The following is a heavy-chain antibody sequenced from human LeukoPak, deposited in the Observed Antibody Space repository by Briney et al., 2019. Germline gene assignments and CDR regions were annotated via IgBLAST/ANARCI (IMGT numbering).Heavy chain of an antibody. CDR2: ISWNSGSI. CDR3: AKDTLPQYYYGMDV. CDR1: GFTFDDYA. J-gene: IGHJ6*02. Sequence: GRSLRLSCAASGFTFDDYAMHWVRQAPGKGLEWVSGISWNSGSIGYADSVKGRFTISRDNAKNSLYLQMNSPRAEDTALYYCAKDTLPQYYYGMDVWGQGTTVTVSS. V-gene: IGHV3-9*01.